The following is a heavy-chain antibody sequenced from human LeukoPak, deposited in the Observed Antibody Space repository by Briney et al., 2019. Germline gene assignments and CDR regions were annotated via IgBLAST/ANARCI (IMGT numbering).Heavy chain of an antibody. D-gene: IGHD3-22*01. J-gene: IGHJ4*02. Sequence: LPGGSLRLSCAASGFTFSSYAMSWVRQAPGKGLEWVSAISGSGGSTYYADSVKGRFTISRDNSKNTLYLQMNSLRAEDTAVYYCAKDPETYYYDSSGYPSDYWGQGTLVTVSS. CDR1: GFTFSSYA. V-gene: IGHV3-23*01. CDR2: ISGSGGST. CDR3: AKDPETYYYDSSGYPSDY.